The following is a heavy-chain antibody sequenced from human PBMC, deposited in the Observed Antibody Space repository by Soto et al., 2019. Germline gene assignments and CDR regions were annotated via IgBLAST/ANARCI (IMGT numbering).Heavy chain of an antibody. J-gene: IGHJ5*02. V-gene: IGHV1-24*01. Sequence: QVQLVQSGAEVKKPGASVKVSCKVSGYTLTELSMHWVRQAPGKGLEWMGGFDPEDGETIYAQKFQGRVTMTEDTSTDTAYMELSSLRSEDTAVYYCATEILRGYDNGGAYNWFDPWGQGTLVTVSS. D-gene: IGHD5-12*01. CDR3: ATEILRGYDNGGAYNWFDP. CDR1: GYTLTELS. CDR2: FDPEDGET.